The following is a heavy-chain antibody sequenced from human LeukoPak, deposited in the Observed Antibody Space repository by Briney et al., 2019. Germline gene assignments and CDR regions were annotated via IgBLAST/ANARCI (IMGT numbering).Heavy chain of an antibody. CDR2: ISSSSSYI. D-gene: IGHD6-19*01. Sequence: GGSLRLSCAASGFTFSSYAMSWVRQAPGKGLEWVSCISSSSSYIYYADSVKGRFTISRDNAKNSLYLQMNSLRAEDTAVYYCANVGYSSGWYTPSNWGQGTLVTVSS. V-gene: IGHV3-21*01. CDR3: ANVGYSSGWYTPSN. J-gene: IGHJ4*02. CDR1: GFTFSSYA.